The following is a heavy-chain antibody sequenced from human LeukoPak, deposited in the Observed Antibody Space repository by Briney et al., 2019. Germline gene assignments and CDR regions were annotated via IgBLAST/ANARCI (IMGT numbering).Heavy chain of an antibody. CDR1: GYTFTSYD. Sequence: ASVKVSCKASGYTFTSYDINWVRQATGQGLEWMGWMNPYNDNTGYAQKFQGRVTITSNTSISTAYMELSSLRSGDTAVYYCARGPLSNYVDYWGQGTLVTVSS. J-gene: IGHJ4*02. CDR3: ARGPLSNYVDY. V-gene: IGHV1-8*03. CDR2: MNPYNDNT. D-gene: IGHD3-16*02.